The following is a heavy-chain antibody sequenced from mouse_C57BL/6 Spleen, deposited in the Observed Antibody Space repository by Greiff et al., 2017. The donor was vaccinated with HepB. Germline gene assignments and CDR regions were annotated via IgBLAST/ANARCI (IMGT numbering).Heavy chain of an antibody. J-gene: IGHJ1*03. CDR2: IDPSDSYT. CDR1: GYTFTSYW. Sequence: QVHVKQPGAELVKPGASVKLSCKASGYTFTSYWMQWVKQRPGQGLEWIGEIDPSDSYTNYNQKFKGKATLTVDTSSSTAYMQLSSLTSEDSAVYYCARGNYYGSSHWYFDVWGTGTTVTVSS. CDR3: ARGNYYGSSHWYFDV. D-gene: IGHD1-1*01. V-gene: IGHV1-50*01.